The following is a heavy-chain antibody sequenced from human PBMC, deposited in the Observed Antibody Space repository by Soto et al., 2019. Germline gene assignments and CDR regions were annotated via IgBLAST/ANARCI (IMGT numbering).Heavy chain of an antibody. J-gene: IGHJ5*02. V-gene: IGHV4-39*01. CDR3: ARLCMNRPTEARPVWFDP. D-gene: IGHD6-6*01. Sequence: SETLSLTCTVSGGSISSSSYYWGWIRQPPGKGLEWIGSIYYSGSTYYNPSLKSRVTISVDTSKNQFSLKLSSVTAADTAVYYCARLCMNRPTEARPVWFDPWGQGTLVT. CDR1: GGSISSSSYY. CDR2: IYYSGST.